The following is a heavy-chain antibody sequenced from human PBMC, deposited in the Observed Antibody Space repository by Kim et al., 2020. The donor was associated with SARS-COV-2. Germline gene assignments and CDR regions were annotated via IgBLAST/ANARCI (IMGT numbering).Heavy chain of an antibody. Sequence: SVKVSCKASGGTFSSYTISWVRQAPGQGLEWMGRIIPILGIANYAQKFQGRVTITADKSTSTAYMELSSLRSEDTAVYYCARVRCSSTSCYTGGENWFDPWGQGTLVTVSS. CDR3: ARVRCSSTSCYTGGENWFDP. J-gene: IGHJ5*02. D-gene: IGHD2-2*02. CDR1: GGTFSSYT. V-gene: IGHV1-69*02. CDR2: IIPILGIA.